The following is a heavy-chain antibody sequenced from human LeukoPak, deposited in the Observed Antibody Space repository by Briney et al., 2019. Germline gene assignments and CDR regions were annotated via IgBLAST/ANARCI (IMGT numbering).Heavy chain of an antibody. CDR3: GRDGWEIRLATGY. J-gene: IGHJ4*02. CDR1: GLTFSSYD. V-gene: IGHV3-23*01. Sequence: GGSLRLSCAASGLTFSSYDMSWVRQAPGKGLEWVSGISGGGNTFYSDAVKGRFTISRDNSKNTLFLEMNSLRAEDTAVYYCGRDGWEIRLATGYWGQGTLVTVSS. D-gene: IGHD1-26*01. CDR2: ISGGGNT.